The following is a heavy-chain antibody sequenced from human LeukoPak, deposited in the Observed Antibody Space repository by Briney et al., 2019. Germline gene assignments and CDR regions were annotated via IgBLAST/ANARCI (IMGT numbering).Heavy chain of an antibody. V-gene: IGHV3-23*01. D-gene: IGHD2-15*01. CDR2: ISRSGDST. CDR3: ALYCSGGRCYPIGGAFDI. CDR1: GFTFSSYD. Sequence: GGSLRLSCAASGFTFSSYDMSWVRQAPREGLEWVSAISRSGDSTYYVDYVKGRLTISRDNSKNTLYLQMNSLRAEDTAVYYCALYCSGGRCYPIGGAFDIWGRGTMVTVSS. J-gene: IGHJ3*02.